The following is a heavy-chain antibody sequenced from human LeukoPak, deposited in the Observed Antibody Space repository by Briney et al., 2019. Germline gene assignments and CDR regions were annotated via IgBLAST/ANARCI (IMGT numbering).Heavy chain of an antibody. D-gene: IGHD3-22*01. CDR3: ARVLDYYDSSGYSYYYYYYMDV. CDR2: IIPIFGTA. Sequence: GASVKVSCKASGGTFSSYAISWVRQAPGQGLEWMGGIIPIFGTANYAQKFQGRVTITADDSTSTAYMELSSLRSEDTAVYYCARVLDYYDSSGYSYYYYYYMDVWGKGTTVTVSS. J-gene: IGHJ6*03. CDR1: GGTFSSYA. V-gene: IGHV1-69*13.